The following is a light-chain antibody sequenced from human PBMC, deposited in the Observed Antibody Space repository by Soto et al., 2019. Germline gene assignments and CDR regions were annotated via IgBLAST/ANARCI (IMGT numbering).Light chain of an antibody. CDR3: QQAYTFPFT. V-gene: IGKV1D-12*01. CDR2: AAS. J-gene: IGKJ3*01. Sequence: DIQMTQSPSSVSASVGDRVTITCRASQGISTWLVWYQQKPGKAPKLLIYAASSLQSAVPSRFSGSGSGTDFTLTISSLQPVDFATYYCQQAYTFPFTFGPGTKVDIK. CDR1: QGISTW.